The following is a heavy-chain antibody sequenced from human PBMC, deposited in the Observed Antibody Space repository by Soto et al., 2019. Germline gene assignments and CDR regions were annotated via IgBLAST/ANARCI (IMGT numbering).Heavy chain of an antibody. J-gene: IGHJ3*02. D-gene: IGHD2-21*01. CDR1: GFTFSSYS. Sequence: VQLLESGGGLAQPGGSLRLSCAASGFTFSSYSMNWVRQAPGKGLEWVSIISGSGGVTSYADSVKGRFTISRDNSKNSLFLQMKSLRDEDTAVYYCAKVTDCGVSRCDDVIDIWGHGTLVTVS. V-gene: IGHV3-23*01. CDR3: AKVTDCGVSRCDDVIDI. CDR2: ISGSGGVT.